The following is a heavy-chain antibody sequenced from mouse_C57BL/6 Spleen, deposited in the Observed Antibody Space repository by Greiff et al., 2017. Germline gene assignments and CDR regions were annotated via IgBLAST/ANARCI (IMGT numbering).Heavy chain of an antibody. Sequence: QVQLQQSGPELVKPGASVKISCKASGYSFTSYYIHWVKQRPGQGLEWIGWIYPGSGNTKYNEKFKGKATLTAGTSSSTAYMQRSSLTSEDSAVYYCPRGDYYAMDYWGQGTSVTVSS. J-gene: IGHJ4*01. CDR2: IYPGSGNT. CDR3: PRGDYYAMDY. V-gene: IGHV1-66*01. CDR1: GYSFTSYY.